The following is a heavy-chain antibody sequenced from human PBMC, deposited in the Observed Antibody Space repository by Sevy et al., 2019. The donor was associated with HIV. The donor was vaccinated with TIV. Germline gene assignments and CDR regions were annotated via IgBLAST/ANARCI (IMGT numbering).Heavy chain of an antibody. J-gene: IGHJ6*02. CDR1: GGTFSSYA. CDR3: ARDYYGSGSYYPYYYYGMDV. Sequence: ASVKVSCKASGGTFSSYAISWVRQAPGQGLEWMGGIIPIFGTANYAQKFQGRVTITADESTSTAYMELRGLRSEDTAVYYCARDYYGSGSYYPYYYYGMDVWGQGTTVTVSS. D-gene: IGHD3-10*01. CDR2: IIPIFGTA. V-gene: IGHV1-69*13.